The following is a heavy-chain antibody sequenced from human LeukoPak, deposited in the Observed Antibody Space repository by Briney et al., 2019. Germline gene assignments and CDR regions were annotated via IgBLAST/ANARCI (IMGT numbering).Heavy chain of an antibody. CDR2: AYSDGNT. J-gene: IGHJ6*02. Sequence: GGSLRLSCAASGITVNSTYISWVRQAPGKGLEWGSVAYSDGNTYYAGSVKGRFTISRDNSKNTLFLQMNSLRAEDTAVYYCARLFGSGWPGYFYYAMDVWGQGTTVAVSS. CDR3: ARLFGSGWPGYFYYAMDV. V-gene: IGHV3-66*04. CDR1: GITVNSTY. D-gene: IGHD6-19*01.